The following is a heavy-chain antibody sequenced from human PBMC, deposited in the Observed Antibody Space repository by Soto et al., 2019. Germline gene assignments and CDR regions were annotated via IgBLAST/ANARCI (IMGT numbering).Heavy chain of an antibody. CDR1: GGSISTTHW. D-gene: IGHD3-10*01. V-gene: IGHV4-4*02. J-gene: IGHJ5*02. Sequence: PSETLSLTCAVSGGSISTTHWWTWVRQPPGKGLEWIGEIYHSGSTNYNPSLKSRVTISVDTSKNQFSLNLSFVTAVDTAVYYCARGSNRGNSFSSWFDPWGQGALVTVSS. CDR3: ARGSNRGNSFSSWFDP. CDR2: IYHSGST.